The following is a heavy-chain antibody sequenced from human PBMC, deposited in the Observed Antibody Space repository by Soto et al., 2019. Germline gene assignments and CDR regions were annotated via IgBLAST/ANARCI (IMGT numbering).Heavy chain of an antibody. D-gene: IGHD1-1*01. CDR3: TTGRRYDDRYYYYGMDV. CDR1: GFTFSNAW. V-gene: IGHV3-15*07. J-gene: IGHJ6*02. Sequence: EVQLVESGGGLVKPGGSLRLSCAASGFTFSNAWINWVRQAPGKGLEWVGRIKSKTDGGTTDYAAPVKGRFTISRDDSKNTLYLQMNSLKTEDTAVYYCTTGRRYDDRYYYYGMDVWGQGTTVTVSS. CDR2: IKSKTDGGTT.